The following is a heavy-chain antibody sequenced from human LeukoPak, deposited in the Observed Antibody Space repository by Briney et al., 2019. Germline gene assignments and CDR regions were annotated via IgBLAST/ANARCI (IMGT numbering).Heavy chain of an antibody. CDR1: GFTFSSYG. CDR2: ISGSGGST. Sequence: GGSLRLSCAASGFTFSSYGMSWVRQAPGKGLEWVSAISGSGGSTYYADSVKGRFTISRDNFKNTLYLQMNSLRAEDTAVYYCAKHYYGSGSFMVDYWGQGTLVTVSS. D-gene: IGHD3-10*01. J-gene: IGHJ4*02. CDR3: AKHYYGSGSFMVDY. V-gene: IGHV3-23*01.